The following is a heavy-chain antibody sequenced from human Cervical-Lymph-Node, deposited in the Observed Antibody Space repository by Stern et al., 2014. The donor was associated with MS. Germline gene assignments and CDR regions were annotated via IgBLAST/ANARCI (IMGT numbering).Heavy chain of an antibody. CDR1: GFTFSGYG. D-gene: IGHD6-13*01. Sequence: VQLVESGGGAVQPGSSLRLSCATSGFTFSGYGMYWVRQAPGQGLEWVAISWSDGTKEDYADSVKGRFTISRDNSKNTLYLQMTSLRAEDTAVYYCARDDRTSWYGGMPHWGQGTLVTVSS. CDR2: SWSDGTKE. CDR3: ARDDRTSWYGGMPH. V-gene: IGHV3-33*01. J-gene: IGHJ4*02.